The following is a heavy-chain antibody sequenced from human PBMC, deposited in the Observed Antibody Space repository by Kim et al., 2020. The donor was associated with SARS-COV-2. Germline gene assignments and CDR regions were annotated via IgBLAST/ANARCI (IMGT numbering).Heavy chain of an antibody. CDR1: GFTFGDYV. J-gene: IGHJ6*02. CDR3: TRGRDTTMAIYYYGMDV. V-gene: IGHV3-49*03. CDR2: IRSKAYGGTT. D-gene: IGHD5-18*01. Sequence: GGSLRLSCTASGFTFGDYVMSWFRQAPGKGLEWVGFIRSKAYGGTTEYAASVKGRFTISRDDSKSIAYLQMNSLKTEDTAAYYCTRGRDTTMAIYYYGMDVWGQGTTVTVSS.